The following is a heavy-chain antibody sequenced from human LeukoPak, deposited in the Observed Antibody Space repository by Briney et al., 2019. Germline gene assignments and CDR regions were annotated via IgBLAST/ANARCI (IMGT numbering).Heavy chain of an antibody. CDR1: EFTVSSNY. J-gene: IGHJ6*03. CDR2: IYSGGST. D-gene: IGHD1-26*01. V-gene: IGHV3-53*01. CDR3: ARDKSEVILVGATGTPYYYYYMDV. Sequence: GGSLRLSCAASEFTVSSNYMSWVRQAPGKGLEWVSVIYSGGSTYYADSVKGRFTISRDNSKNTLYPQMNSLRAEDTAVYYCARDKSEVILVGATGTPYYYYYMDVWGKGTTVTVSS.